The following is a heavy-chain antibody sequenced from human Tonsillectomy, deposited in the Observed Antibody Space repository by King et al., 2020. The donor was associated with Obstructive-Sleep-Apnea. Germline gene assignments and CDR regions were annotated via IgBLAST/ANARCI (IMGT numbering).Heavy chain of an antibody. V-gene: IGHV3-23*04. CDR1: GFTFTSYA. D-gene: IGHD2-21*01. J-gene: IGHJ4*02. CDR2: ISGSGGST. CDR3: ARRASVEYYFDF. Sequence: VQLVESGGGLVQPGGSLRLSCAASGFTFTSYARSVVRQAPGKGLEWVSRISGSGGSTQYATSVKGRFTISRDNSKNTLYLQMNSLRAEDTAVYYCARRASVEYYFDFWGQGTLVTVSS.